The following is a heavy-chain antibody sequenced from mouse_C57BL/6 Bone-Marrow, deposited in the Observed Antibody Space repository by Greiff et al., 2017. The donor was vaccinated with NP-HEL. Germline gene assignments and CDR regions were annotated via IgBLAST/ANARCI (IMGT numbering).Heavy chain of an antibody. V-gene: IGHV5-6*01. CDR3: ARHYYSNCVDY. D-gene: IGHD2-5*01. CDR1: GFTFSNYG. CDR2: ISSGGSYT. Sequence: EVKLMESGGDLVKPGGSLKLSCAASGFTFSNYGMSWVRQTPDKRLEWVATISSGGSYTYYPDSVKGRFTISRDNAKNSLYMQMSSLKAEDTAMYYCARHYYSNCVDYWGQGTTLTVSS. J-gene: IGHJ2*01.